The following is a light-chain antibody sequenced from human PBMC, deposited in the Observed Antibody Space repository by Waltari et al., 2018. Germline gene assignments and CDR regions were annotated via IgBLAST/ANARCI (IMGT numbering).Light chain of an antibody. CDR1: SSDVGGYNY. V-gene: IGLV2-11*01. J-gene: IGLJ1*01. Sequence: QSALTQPRSVSGSPGQSVTISCTGTSSDVGGYNYVSWYQQHPGKAPKLMIYDVSKRPSGVPYRFSGSKSGNTASLTISGLQAEDEADYYCCSYAGSDTYVFGTGTKVTVL. CDR2: DVS. CDR3: CSYAGSDTYV.